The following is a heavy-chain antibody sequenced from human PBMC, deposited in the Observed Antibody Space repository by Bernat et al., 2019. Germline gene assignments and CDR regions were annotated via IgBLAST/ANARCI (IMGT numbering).Heavy chain of an antibody. V-gene: IGHV3-33*08. J-gene: IGHJ4*02. Sequence: VQLVESEGGLVQPGGSLKLSCAASGFTFSGSAMHWVRQAPGKGLEWVAVIWSDGSNKYYADSVKGRFTISRDNSKNTLYLQMNSLRAEDTAVYYCAGGGPTTTDYWGQGTLVTVSS. CDR2: IWSDGSNK. CDR3: AGGGPTTTDY. D-gene: IGHD1-1*01. CDR1: GFTFSGSA.